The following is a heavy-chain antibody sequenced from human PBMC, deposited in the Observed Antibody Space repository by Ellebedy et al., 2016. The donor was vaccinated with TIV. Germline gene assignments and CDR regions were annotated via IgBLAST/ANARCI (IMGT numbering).Heavy chain of an antibody. V-gene: IGHV2-5*02. CDR1: GFSLSTSGVG. CDR2: IYWDDDK. J-gene: IGHJ5*02. D-gene: IGHD3-10*01. CDR3: AHRRSDTMVRGVPNWFDP. Sequence: SGPTLVKPTQTLALTCTFSGFSLSTSGVGVGWIRQPPGKALEWLALIYWDDDKRYSPSLKSRLTSTKDPSKDQVVLTMTNMDPVDTATYYCAHRRSDTMVRGVPNWFDPWGQGTLVTVSS.